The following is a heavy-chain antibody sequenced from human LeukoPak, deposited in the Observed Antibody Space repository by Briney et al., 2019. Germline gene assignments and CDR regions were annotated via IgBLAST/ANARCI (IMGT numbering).Heavy chain of an antibody. Sequence: GWSLRLSCAASGFIFTNYFMSWVRQVPGRGPEWVANVNRDGSETYYLDSVKGRFTISKDNAKNSLYLQMNSLRAEDTALYHCARNNGMDVWGQGTTVIVSS. V-gene: IGHV3-7*03. CDR2: VNRDGSET. CDR1: GFIFTNYF. CDR3: ARNNGMDV. J-gene: IGHJ6*02.